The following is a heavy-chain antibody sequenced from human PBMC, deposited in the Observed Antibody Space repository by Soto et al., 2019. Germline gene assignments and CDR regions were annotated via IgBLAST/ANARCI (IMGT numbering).Heavy chain of an antibody. V-gene: IGHV3-23*01. Sequence: GGSLRLCCAAYGFSLSRYGMHWVRQAPGKELEWVSAISGSGGATFYADSVKGRFTISRDNSKNTVYLQMNSLRLEDTAVFYGARGPSDSASYLDHWAKGTLVTV. D-gene: IGHD2-21*01. CDR2: ISGSGGAT. J-gene: IGHJ4*02. CDR3: ARGPSDSASYLDH. CDR1: GFSLSRYG.